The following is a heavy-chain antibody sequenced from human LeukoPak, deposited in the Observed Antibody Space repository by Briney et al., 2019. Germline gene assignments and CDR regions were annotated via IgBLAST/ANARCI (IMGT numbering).Heavy chain of an antibody. CDR1: GFSFADAT. CDR3: AKDPYMDV. V-gene: IGHV3-9*01. J-gene: IGHJ6*03. CDR2: INWNSGTM. Sequence: GRSLRLFCAASGFSFADATMHWVRQVPGKGLEWVSGINWNSGTMGYADSVKGRFTVSRDNAKNSLYLQMNSLKTEDTALYYCAKDPYMDVWGKGTTVTVSS.